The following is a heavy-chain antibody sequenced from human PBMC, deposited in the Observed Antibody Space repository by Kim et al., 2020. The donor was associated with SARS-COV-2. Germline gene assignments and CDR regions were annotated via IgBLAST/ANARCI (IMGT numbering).Heavy chain of an antibody. CDR3: ARDNLNYYYYGMDV. V-gene: IGHV3-30*01. J-gene: IGHJ6*02. Sequence: ADPVKGRFTISRDNSKNTLYLQMNSLRAEDTAVYYCARDNLNYYYYGMDVWGQGTTVTVSS.